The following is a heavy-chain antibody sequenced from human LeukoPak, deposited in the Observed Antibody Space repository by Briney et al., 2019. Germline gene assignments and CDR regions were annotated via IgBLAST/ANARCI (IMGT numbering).Heavy chain of an antibody. CDR1: GFTFNTYW. J-gene: IGHJ4*02. Sequence: PGGSLRLSCAASGFTFNTYWMHWVRQAPGKGLVWVARINVDGSRVVYADSVKGRFMISRDNAKRTLHLQLNSLGGDDTAVYFCVSEPPHFRGFDYWGQGTLVTVSS. D-gene: IGHD3-3*02. CDR3: VSEPPHFRGFDY. CDR2: INVDGSRV. V-gene: IGHV3-74*01.